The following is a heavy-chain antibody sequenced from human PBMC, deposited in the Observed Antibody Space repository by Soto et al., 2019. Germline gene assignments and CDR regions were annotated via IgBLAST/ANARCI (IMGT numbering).Heavy chain of an antibody. CDR3: ARGTYYYYSSGCYRDTSYGMDV. V-gene: IGHV3-48*03. D-gene: IGHD3-22*01. CDR2: ISSSGSTI. CDR1: GFTFSSYE. J-gene: IGHJ6*02. Sequence: GGSLRLSCAASGFTFSSYEMNWVRQAPGKGLEWVSYISSSGSTISSAASVKGRFTISRDNAKNSLYLQMNRLRAEDTAVDYSARGTYYYYSSGCYRDTSYGMDVGGPGTTVTVSS.